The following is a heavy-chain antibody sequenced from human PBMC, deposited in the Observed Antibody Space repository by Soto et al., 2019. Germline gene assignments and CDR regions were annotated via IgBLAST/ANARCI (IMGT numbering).Heavy chain of an antibody. CDR3: ASGRGRYFYYGMDV. V-gene: IGHV3-23*01. Sequence: EVQLLESGGGLVQPGGSLRLSCAASGFTFSSYAITWVRRAPGKGLEWVSVISGSGDRTYYADSVKGRFTISRDNSKNTLYLQMNSLRAEDTAVYYCASGRGRYFYYGMDVWGQGTTVTVSS. CDR1: GFTFSSYA. J-gene: IGHJ6*02. D-gene: IGHD1-26*01. CDR2: ISGSGDRT.